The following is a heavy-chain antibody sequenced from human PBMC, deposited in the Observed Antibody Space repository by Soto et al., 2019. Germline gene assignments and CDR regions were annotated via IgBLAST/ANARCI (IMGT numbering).Heavy chain of an antibody. D-gene: IGHD3-10*01. J-gene: IGHJ5*02. CDR1: GYTFNSYG. CDR3: ATVVYYGSGSYYNVGWFDP. Sequence: QVQLVQSGAEVKKPGASVKVSCKASGYTFNSYGINWVRQAPGQGLEWMGWISAYNGNTKYAQKLQGRVTMTTDTSTSTAYMEMRSLKFDDTAMYYCATVVYYGSGSYYNVGWFDPWGQGTLVTVSS. V-gene: IGHV1-18*01. CDR2: ISAYNGNT.